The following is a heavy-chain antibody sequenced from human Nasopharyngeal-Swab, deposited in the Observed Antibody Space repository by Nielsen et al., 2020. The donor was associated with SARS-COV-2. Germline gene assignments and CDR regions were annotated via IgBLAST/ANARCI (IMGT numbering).Heavy chain of an antibody. CDR3: AITMIVVDRTDYYYYGMDV. V-gene: IGHV1-69*04. CDR2: IIPILGIA. J-gene: IGHJ6*02. Sequence: SVKVSCKASGDTFSSYAISWVRQAPGQGLEWMGRIIPILGIANYAQKFQGRVTITADKSTSTAYMELSSLRSEDTAVYYCAITMIVVDRTDYYYYGMDVWGQGTTVTVSS. CDR1: GDTFSSYA. D-gene: IGHD3-22*01.